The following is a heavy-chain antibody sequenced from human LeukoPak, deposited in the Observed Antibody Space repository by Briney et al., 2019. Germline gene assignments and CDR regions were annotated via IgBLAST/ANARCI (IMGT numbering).Heavy chain of an antibody. J-gene: IGHJ4*02. CDR3: ARALDGYNSDY. Sequence: GESLRLSCAASGFTFSSYEMNWVRQAPGKGLEWVSYISSSGSTIYYADSVKGRFTISRDNAKNSLYLQMNSLRAEDTAVYYCARALDGYNSDYWGQGTLVTVSS. CDR2: ISSSGSTI. D-gene: IGHD5-24*01. CDR1: GFTFSSYE. V-gene: IGHV3-48*03.